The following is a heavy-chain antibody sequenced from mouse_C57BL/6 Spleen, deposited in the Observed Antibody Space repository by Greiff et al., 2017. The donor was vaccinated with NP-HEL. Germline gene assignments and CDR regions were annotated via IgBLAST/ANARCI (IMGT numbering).Heavy chain of an antibody. D-gene: IGHD1-1*01. CDR2: FYPGSGSI. V-gene: IGHV1-62-2*01. CDR3: ARHEGGYYYGSSETVDY. CDR1: GYTFTEYT. J-gene: IGHJ2*01. Sequence: VQLQQSGAELVKPGASVKLSCKASGYTFTEYTIHWVKQRSGQGLEWIGWFYPGSGSIKYNENFKDKATLTADKSSSTVYMELSRLTSEDSAVYFCARHEGGYYYGSSETVDYLGQGTTLTGSA.